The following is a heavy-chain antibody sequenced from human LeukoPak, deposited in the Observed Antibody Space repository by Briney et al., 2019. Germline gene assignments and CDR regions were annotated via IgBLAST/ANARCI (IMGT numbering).Heavy chain of an antibody. J-gene: IGHJ4*02. CDR3: ARDTNSAGAYFDY. D-gene: IGHD2-21*01. Sequence: GGSLRLSCEASGFTFSSYRMNWVRQAPGKGLEWVSSISSSSSYIYYADSVKGRFTISRDNAKNSLYLQMNSLRAEDTAVYYCARDTNSAGAYFDYWGQGTLVTVSS. V-gene: IGHV3-21*01. CDR2: ISSSSSYI. CDR1: GFTFSSYR.